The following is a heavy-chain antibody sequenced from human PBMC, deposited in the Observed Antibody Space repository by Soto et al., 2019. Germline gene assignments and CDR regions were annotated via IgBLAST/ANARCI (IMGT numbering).Heavy chain of an antibody. CDR2: ISAYNGNT. D-gene: IGHD2-15*01. CDR3: ARVGYVVPAAIGYCSGGSCSYMDV. CDR1: GYTFTSYG. J-gene: IGHJ6*03. Sequence: ASVKVSCKASGYTFTSYGISWVRQAPGQGLEWMGWISAYNGNTNYAQKLQGRVTMTTDTSTSTAYMELRSLRSDDTAVYYCARVGYVVPAAIGYCSGGSCSYMDVWGKGTTVTVSS. V-gene: IGHV1-18*01.